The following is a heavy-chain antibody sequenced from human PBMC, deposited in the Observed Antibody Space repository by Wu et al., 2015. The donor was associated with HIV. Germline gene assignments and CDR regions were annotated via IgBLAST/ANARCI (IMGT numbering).Heavy chain of an antibody. CDR3: ARGGSVFAGIVEIITVRFAY. J-gene: IGHJ4*02. V-gene: IGHV1-2*02. D-gene: IGHD1-26*01. Sequence: QVQLVQSGAEVKKPGVSVKVSCKASGYTFTGYYIYWVRQAPGQGLEWVGWINPNSDSTNYAQKFQGRVTMTSDTSISTAYMDLRRLTSDDTAVYYCARGGSVFAGIVEIITVRFAYWGQETLVTVSS. CDR1: GYTFTGYY. CDR2: INPNSDST.